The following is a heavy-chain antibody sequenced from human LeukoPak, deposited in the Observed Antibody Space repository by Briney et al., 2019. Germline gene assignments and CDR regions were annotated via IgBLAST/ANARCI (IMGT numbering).Heavy chain of an antibody. CDR3: ARGVRGDFDY. J-gene: IGHJ4*02. CDR2: IYYSGST. D-gene: IGHD3-10*01. CDR1: GGSISSSSYY. V-gene: IGHV4-39*01. Sequence: SETLSLTCTVSGGSISSSSYYWGWIRQPPGKGLEWTGSIYYSGSTYYNPSLKSRVTISVDTSKNQFSLKLSSVTAADTAVYYCARGVRGDFDYWGQGTLVTVSS.